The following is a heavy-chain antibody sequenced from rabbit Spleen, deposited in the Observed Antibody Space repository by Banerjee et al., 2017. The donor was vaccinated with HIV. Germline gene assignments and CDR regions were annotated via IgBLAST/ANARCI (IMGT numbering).Heavy chain of an antibody. Sequence: QEQLEESGGDLVKPEGSLTLTCTASGFSFSSSYWICWVRQAPGKGLEWIACTYAGTGKAVYASWAKGRFTISKTSSTTVTLQMTSLTAADTATYFCARSYAGYAVDGVATFDLWGPGTLVTVS. CDR3: ARSYAGYAVDGVATFDL. V-gene: IGHV1S45*01. CDR1: GFSFSSSYW. CDR2: TYAGTGKA. D-gene: IGHD6-1*01. J-gene: IGHJ4*01.